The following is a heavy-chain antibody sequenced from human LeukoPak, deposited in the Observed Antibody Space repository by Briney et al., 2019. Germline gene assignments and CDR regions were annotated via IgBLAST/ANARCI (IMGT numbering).Heavy chain of an antibody. D-gene: IGHD3-10*01. CDR1: GFNFSIYA. CDR2: ISAGGGST. Sequence: GGSLRLSCAASGFNFSIYAMSWVRQAPGKGLEWVSGISAGGGSTYYADSVKGRFTISRDNSKNKLYMQINSLRAEDTAVYYCAKDRSNSGSVSYNFDSWGQGTLVTVSS. V-gene: IGHV3-23*01. J-gene: IGHJ4*02. CDR3: AKDRSNSGSVSYNFDS.